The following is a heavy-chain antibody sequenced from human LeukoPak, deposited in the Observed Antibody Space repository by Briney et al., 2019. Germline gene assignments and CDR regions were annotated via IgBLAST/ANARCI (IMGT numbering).Heavy chain of an antibody. Sequence: SVKVSCKASGGTFISYAISWVRQAPGQGLEWMGGIIPIFGTANYAQKFQGRVTITADESTSTAYMELSSLRSEDTAVYYCARGDHYYDSSGRHDAFDIWGQGTMVTVSS. CDR1: GGTFISYA. J-gene: IGHJ3*02. V-gene: IGHV1-69*01. CDR3: ARGDHYYDSSGRHDAFDI. D-gene: IGHD3-22*01. CDR2: IIPIFGTA.